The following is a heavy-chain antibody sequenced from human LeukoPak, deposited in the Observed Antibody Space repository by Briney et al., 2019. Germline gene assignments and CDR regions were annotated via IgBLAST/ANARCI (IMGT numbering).Heavy chain of an antibody. Sequence: GGSLRLSCSASGFTFSSYAMHWVRQAPGKGLEYVSAISSNGGSTYYADSVKGRFTISRDNSKNALYLQMSSLRAEDTAVYYCVKEGGIAAADAFDIWGQGTMVTVSS. D-gene: IGHD6-13*01. CDR3: VKEGGIAAADAFDI. CDR2: ISSNGGST. CDR1: GFTFSSYA. V-gene: IGHV3-64D*09. J-gene: IGHJ3*02.